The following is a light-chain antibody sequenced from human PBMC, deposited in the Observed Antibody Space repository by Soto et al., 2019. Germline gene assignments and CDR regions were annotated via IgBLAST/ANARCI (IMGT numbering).Light chain of an antibody. J-gene: IGKJ5*01. CDR1: QSVSTY. V-gene: IGKV3-15*01. CDR2: RAS. CDR3: QQYNEWPIT. Sequence: EIVMAQSPATLSVSPWEGAALSCMASQSVSTYLAWYQQTPGQAPRLLIYRASSRATGISGSFSGSGSGTEFTLTITSLQSEDFAVYYCQQYNEWPITFGQGTRLEIK.